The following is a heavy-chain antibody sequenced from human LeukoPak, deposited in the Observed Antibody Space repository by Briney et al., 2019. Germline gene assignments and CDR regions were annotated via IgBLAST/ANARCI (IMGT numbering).Heavy chain of an antibody. CDR3: ARDRILSFDY. J-gene: IGHJ4*02. V-gene: IGHV4-61*02. Sequence: SETLSLTCTVSGGSISSGSYYWSWIRQPAGKGLEWIGRIYTSGSTNYNPSLKSRVTISVDTSKNQFSLKLSSVTAADTAVYYCARDRILSFDYWGQGTLVTVSS. CDR2: IYTSGST. D-gene: IGHD2-15*01. CDR1: GGSISSGSYY.